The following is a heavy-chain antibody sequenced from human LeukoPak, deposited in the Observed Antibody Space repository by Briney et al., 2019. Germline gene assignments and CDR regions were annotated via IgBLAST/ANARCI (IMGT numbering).Heavy chain of an antibody. CDR3: ARDIPVARAFDI. J-gene: IGHJ3*02. D-gene: IGHD6-19*01. Sequence: SEALSLTCTVSGGSISSYYWSWIRQPPGKGLEWIGYIYYSGSTNYNPSLKSRVTISVDTSKNQFSLKLSSVTAADTAVYYCARDIPVARAFDIWGQGTMVTVSS. CDR2: IYYSGST. V-gene: IGHV4-59*01. CDR1: GGSISSYY.